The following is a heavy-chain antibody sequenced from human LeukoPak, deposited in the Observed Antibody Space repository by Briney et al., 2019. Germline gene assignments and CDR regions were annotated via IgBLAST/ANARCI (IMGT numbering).Heavy chain of an antibody. Sequence: GGSLRLSCAASGLTVSSKYMTWVRQAPGKGLEWVSIIHSGGDTYYADSVKGRFTISRDNSKNTVYLQMNSLRAEDTALYYCARVDAGTVTTFTGAFDIWGQGTMVIASS. CDR3: ARVDAGTVTTFTGAFDI. D-gene: IGHD4-17*01. CDR1: GLTVSSKY. V-gene: IGHV3-66*01. CDR2: IHSGGDT. J-gene: IGHJ3*02.